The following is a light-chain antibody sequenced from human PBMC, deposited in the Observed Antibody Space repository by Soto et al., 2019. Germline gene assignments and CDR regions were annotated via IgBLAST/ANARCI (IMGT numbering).Light chain of an antibody. CDR3: AAWDDSLNSYV. CDR1: SSNIGRST. CDR2: SNN. J-gene: IGLJ1*01. Sequence: QSVLTQPPSASGTPGQRVTISCSGSSSNIGRSTVNWYQQLPGTAPTLLIYSNNQRPSGVPDRFSGSRSGTSASLAVSGLQSKDEADYYCAAWDDSLNSYVFGTGTQLTVL. V-gene: IGLV1-44*01.